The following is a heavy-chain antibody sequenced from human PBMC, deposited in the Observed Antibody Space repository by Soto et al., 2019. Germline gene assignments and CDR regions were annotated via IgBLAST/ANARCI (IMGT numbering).Heavy chain of an antibody. D-gene: IGHD2-15*01. J-gene: IGHJ4*02. CDR3: ARRAHVVVIAATNYYFDY. CDR1: DGSISSGDYY. Sequence: PSETLSLTCTVSDGSISSGDYYWTWIRQPPGKGLEWIGYIHYSGSTYYNPSLKSRVTISEDTSKNQFSLKLNSVTVADTAVYYCARRAHVVVIAATNYYFDYWGQGVLVTVSS. CDR2: IHYSGST. V-gene: IGHV4-30-4*01.